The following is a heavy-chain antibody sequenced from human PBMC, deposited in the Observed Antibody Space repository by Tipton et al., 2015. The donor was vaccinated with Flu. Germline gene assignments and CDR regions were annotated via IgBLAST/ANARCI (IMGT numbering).Heavy chain of an antibody. V-gene: IGHV4-39*01. Sequence: GLVKPSETLSLTCTVSSGSIRSTNYFCAWIRQPPGKRLELIGSIFPSGTTYYNPSLESRVTISVDTSKSQFSLMLRSVTAADTAVYYCARLSYYDVDLKNFYFDYWGQGALVTVSS. CDR3: ARLSYYDVDLKNFYFDY. D-gene: IGHD3-10*02. CDR1: SGSIRSTNYF. J-gene: IGHJ4*02. CDR2: IFPSGTT.